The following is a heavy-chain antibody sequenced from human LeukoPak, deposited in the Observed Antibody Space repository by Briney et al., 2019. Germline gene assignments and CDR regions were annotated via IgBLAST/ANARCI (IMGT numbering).Heavy chain of an antibody. J-gene: IGHJ6*02. Sequence: GASVKVSFKGSGGTFSIYAISWVRQGPGQGMEWMGGIIPIFGTANYAQQFQGRVTTTADESTSTAYMELSSLRSEDTAVYYCARDPFNWGSSDYYYGMDVWGQGTTVTVSS. V-gene: IGHV1-69*13. CDR3: ARDPFNWGSSDYYYGMDV. CDR1: GGTFSIYA. CDR2: IIPIFGTA. D-gene: IGHD7-27*01.